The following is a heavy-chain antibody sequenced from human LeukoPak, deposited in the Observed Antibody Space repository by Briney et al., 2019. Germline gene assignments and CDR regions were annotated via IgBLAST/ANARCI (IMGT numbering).Heavy chain of an antibody. J-gene: IGHJ6*02. D-gene: IGHD5-18*01. CDR1: GASMTNYY. CDR3: ARDDKRGYSYGYTGYYYGMDV. CDR2: IYYSGIT. Sequence: SETLSLTCTVSGASMTNYYWSWIRKPPGKGLEWIGYIYYSGITNYNPSLTSRVSISVDMSKNQFSLKLTSVTAADTAVYYCARDDKRGYSYGYTGYYYGMDVWGQGTTVTVSS. V-gene: IGHV4-59*01.